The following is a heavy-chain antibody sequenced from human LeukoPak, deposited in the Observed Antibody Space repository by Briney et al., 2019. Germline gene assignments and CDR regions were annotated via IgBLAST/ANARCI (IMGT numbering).Heavy chain of an antibody. Sequence: GASVEVSCKASGYTFTGYYMHWVRQAPGQGLEWMGWINPNSGGTNYAQKFQGRVTMTRDTSISTAYMTLSAPRSDDTAVYYCARVPYSVHFEHWGQGTQVIVSS. CDR2: INPNSGGT. V-gene: IGHV1-2*02. J-gene: IGHJ4*02. CDR1: GYTFTGYY. D-gene: IGHD5/OR15-5a*01. CDR3: ARVPYSVHFEH.